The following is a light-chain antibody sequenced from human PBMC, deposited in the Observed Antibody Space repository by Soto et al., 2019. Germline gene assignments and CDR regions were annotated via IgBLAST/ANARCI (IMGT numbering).Light chain of an antibody. Sequence: DIQMTQSPSSLSASVGDRVTITCRASQSISNYLNWYQQKPGRVPKVLIYAASSLQSGVPSRFSGSGSGTDFTLTISSLQHEDSETYYCQQSQNTHHTLGPGTKVDIK. J-gene: IGKJ3*01. CDR2: AAS. V-gene: IGKV1-39*01. CDR3: QQSQNTHHT. CDR1: QSISNY.